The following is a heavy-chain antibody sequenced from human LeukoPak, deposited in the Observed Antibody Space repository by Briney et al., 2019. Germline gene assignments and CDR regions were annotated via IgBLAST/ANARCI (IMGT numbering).Heavy chain of an antibody. D-gene: IGHD3-10*01. J-gene: IGHJ4*02. Sequence: PGGSLRLSCAASGFTFSSYAMHWVRQAPGKGLEWVAVIPYDGSNKYYADSVKGRFTISRDNSKNTLYLQKNSLRAEDTAVYYCARAKGGSGFLDYWGQGTLVTVSS. CDR2: IPYDGSNK. CDR3: ARAKGGSGFLDY. V-gene: IGHV3-30*01. CDR1: GFTFSSYA.